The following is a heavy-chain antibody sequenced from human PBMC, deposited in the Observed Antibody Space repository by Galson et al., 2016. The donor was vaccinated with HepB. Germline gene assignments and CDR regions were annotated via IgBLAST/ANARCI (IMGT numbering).Heavy chain of an antibody. D-gene: IGHD1-14*01. CDR2: INQGGGEK. CDR3: ANHRG. J-gene: IGHJ4*02. Sequence: SLRLSCAASGFTFTSHWMHWVRQAPGKGLEWVANINQGGGEKYYVDSVKGRFTISRENSKNSLYLQMNSLRAEDTAVYYCANHRGWGQGTLVTVSS. V-gene: IGHV3-7*03. CDR1: GFTFTSHW.